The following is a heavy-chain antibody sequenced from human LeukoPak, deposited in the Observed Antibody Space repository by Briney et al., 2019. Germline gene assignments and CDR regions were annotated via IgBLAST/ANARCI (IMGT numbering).Heavy chain of an antibody. Sequence: PSETLSLTCTVSGGSIRSYYWSWIRQPAGKGLEWIGRIYTSGSTNYNPSLKSRVTISVDKSKNQFSLKLSSVTAADTAVYYCARDGVSSGYYFFDYWGQGTLVTVSS. J-gene: IGHJ4*02. CDR1: GGSIRSYY. D-gene: IGHD3-22*01. CDR2: IYTSGST. V-gene: IGHV4-4*07. CDR3: ARDGVSSGYYFFDY.